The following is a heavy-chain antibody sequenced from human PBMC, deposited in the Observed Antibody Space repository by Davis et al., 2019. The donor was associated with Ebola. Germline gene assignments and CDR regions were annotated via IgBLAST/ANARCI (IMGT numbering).Heavy chain of an antibody. V-gene: IGHV3-11*01. CDR2: ISSSGSTI. D-gene: IGHD1-26*01. CDR1: GFIASSNY. J-gene: IGHJ5*02. Sequence: PGGSLRLSCVASGFIASSNYMSWVRQAPGKGLEWVSYISSSGSTIYYADSVKGRFTISRDNAKNSLYLQMNSLRAEDTAVYYCAREKERSLWYNWFDPWGQGTLVTVSS. CDR3: AREKERSLWYNWFDP.